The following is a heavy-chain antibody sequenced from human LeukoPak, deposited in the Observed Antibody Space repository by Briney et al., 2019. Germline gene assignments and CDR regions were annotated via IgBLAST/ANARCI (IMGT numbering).Heavy chain of an antibody. J-gene: IGHJ4*02. CDR1: GFSFSSYA. CDR2: ISGSGGST. Sequence: GGSLRLSCAASGFSFSSYAMSWVRQAPGKGLEWVSAISGSGGSTCYADSVKGRFTISRDNSKNTLYLQMNSLRAEDTAVYYCAKDSGNLLWFGELPFDYWGQGTLVTVSS. D-gene: IGHD3-10*01. CDR3: AKDSGNLLWFGELPFDY. V-gene: IGHV3-23*01.